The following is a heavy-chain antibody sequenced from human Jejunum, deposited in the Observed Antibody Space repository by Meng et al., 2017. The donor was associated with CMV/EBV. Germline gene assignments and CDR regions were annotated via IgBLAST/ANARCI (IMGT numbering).Heavy chain of an antibody. V-gene: IGHV3-7*01. Sequence: ASGFTFSVYSMNWVRQTPGRGLEWVANIKQDGTETDYLDSVKGRFTISRDNAKNSVHLRMQNLRAEDTAVYYCARENDYGEPNLDLWGQGTLVTVSS. CDR2: IKQDGTET. CDR3: ARENDYGEPNLDL. J-gene: IGHJ5*02. D-gene: IGHD4-17*01. CDR1: GFTFSVYS.